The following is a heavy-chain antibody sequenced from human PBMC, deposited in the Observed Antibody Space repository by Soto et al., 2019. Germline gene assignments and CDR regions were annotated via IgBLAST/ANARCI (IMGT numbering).Heavy chain of an antibody. J-gene: IGHJ4*02. CDR3: ARSRGSGWRLFDY. CDR2: IIPIFGTA. CDR1: GGTFSSYA. V-gene: IGHV1-69*13. Sequence: ASVKVSCKASGGTFSSYAISWVRQAPGQGLEWMGGIIPIFGTANYAQKFQGRVTITADESTSTAYMELSSLRSEDTAVYYCARSRGSGWRLFDYWGQGTLVTVSS. D-gene: IGHD6-19*01.